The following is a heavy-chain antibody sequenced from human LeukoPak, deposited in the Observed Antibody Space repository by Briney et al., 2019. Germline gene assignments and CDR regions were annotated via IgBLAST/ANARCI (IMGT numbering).Heavy chain of an antibody. Sequence: GGSLRLSCAASGFTFSTYGMHWVRQAPGKGLEWVAFIRYDGNNKFYADSVKGRFTISRDNSKNTLYLQMNSLRPEDTAVYYCAKVYDSSGYDFDYWGQGTLVTVSS. CDR3: AKVYDSSGYDFDY. CDR1: GFTFSTYG. CDR2: IRYDGNNK. V-gene: IGHV3-30*02. D-gene: IGHD3-22*01. J-gene: IGHJ4*02.